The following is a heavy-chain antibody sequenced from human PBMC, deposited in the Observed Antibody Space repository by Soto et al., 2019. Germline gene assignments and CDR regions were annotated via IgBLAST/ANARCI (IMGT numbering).Heavy chain of an antibody. V-gene: IGHV3-48*02. D-gene: IGHD3-16*01. CDR2: ISPAGNSV. CDR3: VRDHLWAFED. CDR1: GFTFSSYS. Sequence: EVQLVESGGGLAQPGGSLRLSCVASGFTFSSYSINWIRQAPGKGPEWVSWISPAGNSVDYTDSVKGRFTISRDNAENSLYLGMTSRRDEDTAVYYCVRDHLWAFEDWGPGNLVTVSS. J-gene: IGHJ4*02.